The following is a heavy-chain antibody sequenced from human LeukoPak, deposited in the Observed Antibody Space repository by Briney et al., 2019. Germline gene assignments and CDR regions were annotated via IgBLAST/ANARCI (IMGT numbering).Heavy chain of an antibody. J-gene: IGHJ5*02. D-gene: IGHD2-21*01. CDR3: ARDVAWFDP. CDR2: ISYDGRNK. V-gene: IGHV3-30*04. Sequence: PGGSLRLSCAASGFTFSSYEMNWVRQAPGKGLEWVAVISYDGRNKDYADSVKGRFTISRDNSENTLYLQMNSLITGDTAVYYCARDVAWFDPWGQGTLVTVSS. CDR1: GFTFSSYE.